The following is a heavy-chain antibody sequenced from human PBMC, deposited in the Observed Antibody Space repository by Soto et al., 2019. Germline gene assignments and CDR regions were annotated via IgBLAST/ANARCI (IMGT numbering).Heavy chain of an antibody. Sequence: QLVQSGPEVKKPGASVKVSCKAAAYTFTSYAINWVRQATGQDFEWMGWMNPNNGDTAYAQKFQGRVTMTRDTSKSTAFMELSSLTSEDTAVYYCARGPRNWGVDYWGQGTLGTVSS. V-gene: IGHV1-8*01. CDR3: ARGPRNWGVDY. CDR2: MNPNNGDT. J-gene: IGHJ4*02. CDR1: AYTFTSYA. D-gene: IGHD7-27*01.